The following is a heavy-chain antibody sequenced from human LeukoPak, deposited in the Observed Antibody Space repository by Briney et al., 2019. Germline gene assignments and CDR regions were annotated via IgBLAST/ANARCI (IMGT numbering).Heavy chain of an antibody. CDR3: ARLAPFGEMWD. CDR1: GDSISSSTYY. V-gene: IGHV4-39*01. Sequence: SETLSLTCTVSGDSISSSTYYWGWIRQPPGKGLEWIGSIYYSGSTYYNPSLKSRVTISVDTSKNQFSLKLSSVTAADTAVYYCARLAPFGEMWDWGQGTLVTVSS. J-gene: IGHJ4*02. CDR2: IYYSGST. D-gene: IGHD3-10*01.